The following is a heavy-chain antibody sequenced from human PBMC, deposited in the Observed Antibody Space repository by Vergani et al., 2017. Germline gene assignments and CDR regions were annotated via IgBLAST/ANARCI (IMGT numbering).Heavy chain of an antibody. CDR3: ARVSSKGSNTGSFDI. D-gene: IGHD3-10*01. CDR1: GFTLSSYW. V-gene: IGHV3-74*01. J-gene: IGHJ3*02. CDR2: INSDGSST. Sequence: EVQLVESGGGLVQPGGSLRLSCAASGFTLSSYWMHWVRQAPGKGLVWVSRINSDGSSTSYADSVKGRFTISIDNAKNTLYLQMNSLGAEDTAVYYCARVSSKGSNTGSFDIWGQGTMVTVSS.